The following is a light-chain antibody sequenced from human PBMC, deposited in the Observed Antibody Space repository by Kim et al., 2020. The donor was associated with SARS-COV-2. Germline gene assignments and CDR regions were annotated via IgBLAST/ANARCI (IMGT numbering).Light chain of an antibody. J-gene: IGKJ3*01. Sequence: EIVLTQSPATLSLSPGEGATLSCRASQNLSSSLAWYQQRSGQAPRLLIYDASNRASGIPARFSGSGSGPDFSLTITSLKTEDFAVYFCQLRTSWPPRVTFGPRTKVDVK. V-gene: IGKV3-11*01. CDR2: DAS. CDR1: QNLSSS. CDR3: QLRTSWPPRVT.